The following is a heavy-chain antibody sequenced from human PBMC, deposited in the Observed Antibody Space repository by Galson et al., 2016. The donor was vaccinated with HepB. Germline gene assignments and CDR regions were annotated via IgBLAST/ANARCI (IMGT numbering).Heavy chain of an antibody. J-gene: IGHJ4*02. CDR2: TYFRSEWHT. CDR1: GDSVSSDTAA. Sequence: CAISGDSVSSDTAAWNWLRQSPSRGLEWLGRTYFRSEWHTEYAFSLEGRITLSPDTSKNEVSLRLSSVTPDDSAIYYCARDRSRLGSTSFDYWGQGTPVTVSS. CDR3: ARDRSRLGSTSFDY. V-gene: IGHV6-1*01. D-gene: IGHD1-26*01.